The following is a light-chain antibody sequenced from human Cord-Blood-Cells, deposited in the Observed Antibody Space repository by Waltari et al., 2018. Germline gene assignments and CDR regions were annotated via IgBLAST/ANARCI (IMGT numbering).Light chain of an antibody. V-gene: IGLV2-8*01. CDR3: SSYAGSNNLV. J-gene: IGLJ2*01. Sequence: QSALTQPPSASGSPGQSVTISCTGTSSDVGGYNYVSWYQQHPGKAPKLMIYEVSKRPSGVPERFYVSKAGHAASLTGSGLQAEDEADYYCSSYAGSNNLVFGGGTKLTVL. CDR1: SSDVGGYNY. CDR2: EVS.